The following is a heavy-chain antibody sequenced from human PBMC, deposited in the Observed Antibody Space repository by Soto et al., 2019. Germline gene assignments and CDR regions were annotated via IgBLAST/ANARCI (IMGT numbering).Heavy chain of an antibody. V-gene: IGHV1-69*18. D-gene: IGHD6-13*01. CDR3: ARDLHSSSPVDWVDP. CDR2: IIPLFDTA. CDR1: GGTFSSHA. Sequence: QVQLVQSGAEVKTPGSSVKVSCNASGGTFSSHAINWVRQAPGQGLEWMGRIIPLFDTANYAQKFQGRVTITADESTSTVYMELSSLRSEDTALYYCARDLHSSSPVDWVDPWGQGTLVTVSS. J-gene: IGHJ5*02.